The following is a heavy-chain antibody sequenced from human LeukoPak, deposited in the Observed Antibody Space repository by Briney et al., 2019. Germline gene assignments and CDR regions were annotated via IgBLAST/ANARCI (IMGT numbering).Heavy chain of an antibody. CDR1: GFSFGSYS. CDR3: AREMVL. D-gene: IGHD2/OR15-2a*01. Sequence: AGGSLRLSCAASGFSFGSYSMHWARQVPGKGLEWVAVIWYDGSNEDYADSVKGRFTISRDNSKNTLYLQMNSLRDEDTAVYYCAREMVLWGQGALVTVSS. J-gene: IGHJ4*02. CDR2: IWYDGSNE. V-gene: IGHV3-33*01.